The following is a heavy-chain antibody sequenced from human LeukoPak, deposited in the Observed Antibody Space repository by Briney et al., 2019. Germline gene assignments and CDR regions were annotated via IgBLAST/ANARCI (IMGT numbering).Heavy chain of an antibody. CDR1: GGSFSGYY. Sequence: SETLSLTCAVYGGSFSGYYWSWIRQPPGKGLEWIGEINHSGSTNYNPSLKSRVTISVDTSKNQFSLKLSSVTAADTAVYCCARARFVVVVAAHFDYWGQGTLVTVSS. J-gene: IGHJ4*02. V-gene: IGHV4-34*01. CDR3: ARARFVVVVAAHFDY. D-gene: IGHD2-15*01. CDR2: INHSGST.